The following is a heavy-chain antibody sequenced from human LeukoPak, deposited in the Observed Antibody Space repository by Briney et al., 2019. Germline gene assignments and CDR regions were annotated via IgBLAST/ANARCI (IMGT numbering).Heavy chain of an antibody. V-gene: IGHV3-7*04. J-gene: IGHJ4*02. Sequence: GGSLRLSCGGSGFNFGNYWMTWVRQAPGKGLEWVAHIKQDGSEQSLVDSVKGRFAISRDNAKNSLYLQMNCLRAEDTALYYCVTGTFLNDRSQYRHFDRWGQGTLVSVSS. CDR3: VTGTFLNDRSQYRHFDR. D-gene: IGHD3-22*01. CDR2: IKQDGSEQ. CDR1: GFNFGNYW.